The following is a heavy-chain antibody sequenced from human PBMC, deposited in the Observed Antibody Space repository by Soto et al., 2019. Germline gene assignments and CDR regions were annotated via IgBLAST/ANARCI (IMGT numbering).Heavy chain of an antibody. CDR1: GYTFSSSA. CDR2: ISSSGVT. D-gene: IGHD5-12*01. Sequence: QVRLVQSGPEVKKPEASVKVSCKASGYTFSSSAISWVRQAPGQGPEWMGWISSSGVTNYAQNFQGRVTLTVDSSTTTAYRGVRSLSSADTAISYCARDQGGYGTLDYWGQGTLVTVSS. CDR3: ARDQGGYGTLDY. V-gene: IGHV1-18*04. J-gene: IGHJ4*02.